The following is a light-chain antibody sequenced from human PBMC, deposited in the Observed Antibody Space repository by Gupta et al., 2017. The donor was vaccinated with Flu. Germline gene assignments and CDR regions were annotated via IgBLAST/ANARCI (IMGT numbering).Light chain of an antibody. CDR1: SSDVGRYNL. J-gene: IGLJ3*02. CDR2: EGS. Sequence: QSALTQPASVSGSPGQSITIPCTGTSSDVGRYNLVSWYQQHPGKAPKLMIYEGSKRPSGVSNRFSSPKSGNTLHQTISGLQAEDEGDYYCCSEADSRTLRFGGGNKLNVL. CDR3: CSEADSRTLR. V-gene: IGLV2-23*01.